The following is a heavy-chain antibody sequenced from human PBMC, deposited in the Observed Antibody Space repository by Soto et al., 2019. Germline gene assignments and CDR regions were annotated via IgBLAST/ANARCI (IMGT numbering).Heavy chain of an antibody. CDR2: ISGSGGST. V-gene: IGHV3-23*01. J-gene: IGHJ6*02. CDR3: AKGEYYGSGSYFPYGMDV. CDR1: GFTFSSYA. D-gene: IGHD3-10*01. Sequence: EVQLLESGGGLVQPGGSLRLSCAASGFTFSSYAMSWVRQAPGKGLEWVSAISGSGGSTYYADSVKGRFTISRDNSKNTLYLQMNSLRAEDTAVYYCAKGEYYGSGSYFPYGMDVWGQGTTVTVSS.